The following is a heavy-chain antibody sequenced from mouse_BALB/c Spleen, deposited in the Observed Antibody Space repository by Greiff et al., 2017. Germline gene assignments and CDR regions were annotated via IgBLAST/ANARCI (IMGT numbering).Heavy chain of an antibody. D-gene: IGHD2-4*01. V-gene: IGHV2-2*02. CDR1: GFSLTSYG. CDR3: ARYDYDGGYYAMDY. J-gene: IGHJ4*01. CDR2: IWSGGST. Sequence: VQLQQSGPGLVQPSQSLSITCTVSGFSLTSYGVHWVRQSPGKGLEWLGVIWSGGSTDYNAAFISRLSISKDNSKSQVFFKMNSLQANDTAIYYCARYDYDGGYYAMDYWGQGTSVTVSS.